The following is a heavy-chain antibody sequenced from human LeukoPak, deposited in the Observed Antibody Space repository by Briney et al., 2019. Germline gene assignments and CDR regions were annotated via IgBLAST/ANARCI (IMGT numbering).Heavy chain of an antibody. Sequence: GGSLRLSCAASGFTFSSYAMHWVRQAPGKGLEWVAVISYDGSNKYYADSVKGRFTISRDNAKNTLYLQMNSLRAEDTAVYYCARGGYLNYYMDVWGKGTTVTISS. J-gene: IGHJ6*03. D-gene: IGHD2-15*01. CDR1: GFTFSSYA. V-gene: IGHV3-30*04. CDR2: ISYDGSNK. CDR3: ARGGYLNYYMDV.